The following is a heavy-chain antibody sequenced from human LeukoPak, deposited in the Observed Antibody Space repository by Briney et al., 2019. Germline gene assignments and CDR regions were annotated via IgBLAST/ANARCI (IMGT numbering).Heavy chain of an antibody. CDR1: GGSINSYY. J-gene: IGHJ4*02. V-gene: IGHV4-59*01. D-gene: IGHD6-19*01. CDR3: ARGSGWSTDFDY. Sequence: SSETLSLTCTVSGGSINSYYWSWIRQPPGKGLEWIGYIYYSGSTNYNPSLKSRVTISVDTSKNQFSLKLSSVTAVDTAVYYCARGSGWSTDFDYWGQGTLVTVSP. CDR2: IYYSGST.